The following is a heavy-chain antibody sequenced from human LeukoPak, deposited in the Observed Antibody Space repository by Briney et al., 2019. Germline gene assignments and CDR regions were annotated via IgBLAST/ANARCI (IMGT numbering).Heavy chain of an antibody. CDR2: MSAGNGNT. CDR3: ARDSGSGSNDY. CDR1: GYTFTSYD. V-gene: IGHV1-3*01. J-gene: IGHJ4*02. D-gene: IGHD1-26*01. Sequence: GASVKVSCKASGYTFTSYDINWVRQATGQGLEWMGWMSAGNGNTKYSQNFQGRVTFISNTSATTAFMELSSLRSEDAAVYYCARDSGSGSNDYWGQGTLVTVSS.